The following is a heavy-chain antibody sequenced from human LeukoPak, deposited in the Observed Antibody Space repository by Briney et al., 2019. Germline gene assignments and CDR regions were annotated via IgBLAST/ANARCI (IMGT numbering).Heavy chain of an antibody. Sequence: PSETLSLTCTVSDGSISDYHWSWIRQPPGKGLEWIGYMYYTGSTNYNPSLKSRVSISVDTSNRQFSLKLRSVTAADTAVYYCARHLYCGGDCYSGRNHYYGLDVWGQGTTVTVSS. J-gene: IGHJ6*02. CDR1: DGSISDYH. CDR3: ARHLYCGGDCYSGRNHYYGLDV. V-gene: IGHV4-59*08. D-gene: IGHD2-21*02. CDR2: MYYTGST.